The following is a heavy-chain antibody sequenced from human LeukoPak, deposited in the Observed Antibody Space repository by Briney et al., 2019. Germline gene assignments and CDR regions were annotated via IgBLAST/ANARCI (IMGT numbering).Heavy chain of an antibody. J-gene: IGHJ4*02. CDR1: GFTFSTYG. V-gene: IGHV3-30*18. D-gene: IGHD3-10*01. Sequence: GGSLRLSCAASGFTFSTYGMHWVRQAPGKGLEWVAVISYDGSNKYYADSVRGRFTISRDNSKNTLYLQMNSLRAEDTAVYYCAKDGYRFGDFRTPGERGIDYWGQGTLVTVSS. CDR2: ISYDGSNK. CDR3: AKDGYRFGDFRTPGERGIDY.